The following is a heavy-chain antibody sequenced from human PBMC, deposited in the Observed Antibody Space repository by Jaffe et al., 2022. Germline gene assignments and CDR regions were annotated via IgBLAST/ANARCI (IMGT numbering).Heavy chain of an antibody. D-gene: IGHD6-13*01. CDR3: ARDGVEYSSSWYNYYYMDV. CDR1: GYSISSGYY. J-gene: IGHJ6*03. CDR2: IYHSGST. V-gene: IGHV4-38-2*02. Sequence: QVQLQESGPGLVKPSETLSLTCAVSGYSISSGYYWGWIRQPPGKGLEWIGSIYHSGSTYYNPSLKSRVTISVDTSKNQFSLKLSSVTAADTAVYYCARDGVEYSSSWYNYYYMDVWGKGTTVTVSS.